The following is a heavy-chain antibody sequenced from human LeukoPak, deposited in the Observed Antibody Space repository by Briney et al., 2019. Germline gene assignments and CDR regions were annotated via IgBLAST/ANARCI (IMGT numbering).Heavy chain of an antibody. J-gene: IGHJ4*02. D-gene: IGHD6-25*01. CDR3: AKGAAGSLPYNFDY. CDR1: GFTFDDYA. Sequence: GRSLRLSCAASGFTFDDYAMHWVRQAPGKGLEWVSGISWNSGSIGYADSVKGRFTISRDNAKNSLYLQMNSLRAEDMALYYCAKGAAGSLPYNFDYWGQGTLVTVSS. CDR2: ISWNSGSI. V-gene: IGHV3-9*03.